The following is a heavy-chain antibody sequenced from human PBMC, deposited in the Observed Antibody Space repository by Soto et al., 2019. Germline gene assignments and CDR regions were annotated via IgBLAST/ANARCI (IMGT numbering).Heavy chain of an antibody. Sequence: GGSLRLSCAASGFTFSSYAMSWVRQAPGKGLEWVSAISGSGGSTYYADSVKGRFTISRDNSKNTLYLQMNSLRAEDTAVYYCAKASENYYYYYGMDARGQGTTVTVSS. V-gene: IGHV3-23*01. J-gene: IGHJ6*02. CDR3: AKASENYYYYYGMDA. CDR2: ISGSGGST. CDR1: GFTFSSYA.